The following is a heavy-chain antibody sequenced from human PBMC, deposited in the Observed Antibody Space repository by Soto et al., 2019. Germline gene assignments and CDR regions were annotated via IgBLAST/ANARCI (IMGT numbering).Heavy chain of an antibody. V-gene: IGHV3-48*02. D-gene: IGHD3-10*01. CDR1: GFTFSSYS. J-gene: IGHJ6*02. Sequence: GGSLRLSCAASGFTFSSYSMNWVIQAQEKGLEWFSYISSSSSTIYYADSVKGRFTISRDNAKNSLYLQMNSLRDEDTAVYYCAREGLLWFGELLIHYYGMDVWGQGTTVTVSS. CDR2: ISSSSSTI. CDR3: AREGLLWFGELLIHYYGMDV.